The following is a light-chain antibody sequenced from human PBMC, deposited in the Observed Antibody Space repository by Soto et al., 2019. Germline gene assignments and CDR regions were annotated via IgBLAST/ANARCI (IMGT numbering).Light chain of an antibody. Sequence: EIVLRQSPGILSLSPGERASLSCGASQSISSSFLALYQQKPGQAPRLLIYGASSRATVIPDRFSGTGSETDFTLTISRLEPEDFAVYYCQQYDNSPITFGQGTRLEVK. CDR2: GAS. CDR1: QSISSSF. J-gene: IGKJ5*01. V-gene: IGKV3-20*01. CDR3: QQYDNSPIT.